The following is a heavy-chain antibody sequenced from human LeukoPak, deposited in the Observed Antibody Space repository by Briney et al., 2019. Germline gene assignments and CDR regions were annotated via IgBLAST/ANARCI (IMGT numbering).Heavy chain of an antibody. CDR2: IRYDGTNK. D-gene: IGHD6-19*01. V-gene: IGHV3-30*02. J-gene: IGHJ6*03. CDR3: ARRSSSGWYPDYYYYYMDV. CDR1: EFTFSNYG. Sequence: GGSLRLSCAASEFTFSNYGMHWVRQAPGKGLEWVAFIRYDGTNKYYADSVKGRFTISRDNSKNTLYLKMNSLRGEDTAVYYCARRSSSGWYPDYYYYYMDVWGKGTTVTVSS.